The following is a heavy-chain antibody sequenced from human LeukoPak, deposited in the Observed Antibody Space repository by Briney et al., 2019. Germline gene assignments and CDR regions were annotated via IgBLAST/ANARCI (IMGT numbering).Heavy chain of an antibody. CDR3: ARYTGATPYDAFDI. CDR1: GFTFSSYE. Sequence: GGSLRLSCAASGFTFSSYEMNWVRQAPGKVLEWVSYISSSGSTIYYADSVKGRFTISRDNARNSLYLQMNSLRAEDTAVYYCARYTGATPYDAFDIWGQGTMVTVSS. J-gene: IGHJ3*02. V-gene: IGHV3-48*03. D-gene: IGHD1-26*01. CDR2: ISSSGSTI.